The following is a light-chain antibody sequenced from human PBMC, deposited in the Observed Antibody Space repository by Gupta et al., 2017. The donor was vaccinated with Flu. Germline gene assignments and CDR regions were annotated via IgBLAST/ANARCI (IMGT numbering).Light chain of an antibody. CDR2: LAS. J-gene: IGKJ2*03. CDR3: MQALQTPRS. CDR1: LSLLHSNGYNY. V-gene: IGKV2-28*01. Sequence: DIVMTQSPLSLPVTPGEQASISCRSSLSLLHSNGYNYLDWFLQKPGQSPQLLISLASNRASGVPDRFSGSGSGTDFTLKISRVEAEDVGVYYCMQALQTPRSFGQGTKLELK.